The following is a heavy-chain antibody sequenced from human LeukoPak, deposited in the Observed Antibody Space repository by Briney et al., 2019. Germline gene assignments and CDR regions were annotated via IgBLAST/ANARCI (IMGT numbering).Heavy chain of an antibody. CDR1: GYAFTGYY. CDR2: INPNSGGT. J-gene: IGHJ4*02. Sequence: ASVKVSCKASGYAFTGYYMHWVRQAPGQGLDWMGWINPNSGGTNYAQKFQGWVTMTRDTSISTAYMELSRLRSDDTAVYYCARDPSGSYSFDYWGQGTLVTVSS. CDR3: ARDPSGSYSFDY. V-gene: IGHV1-2*04. D-gene: IGHD1-26*01.